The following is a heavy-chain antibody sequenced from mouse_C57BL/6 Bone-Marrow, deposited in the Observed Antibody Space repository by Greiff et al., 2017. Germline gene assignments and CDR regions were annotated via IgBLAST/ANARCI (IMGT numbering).Heavy chain of an antibody. D-gene: IGHD2-2*01. J-gene: IGHJ3*01. V-gene: IGHV1-42*01. CDR3: ARVNWLRWFAY. CDR2: INPSTGGT. CDR1: GYSFTGYY. Sequence: EVQLQQSGPELVKPGASVKISCKASGYSFTGYYMNWVKQSPEMSLEWIGEINPSTGGTTYNQKFKAKATLTVDKSSSTAYMQLKSLTSEDSAVYYCARVNWLRWFAYWGQGTLVTVSA.